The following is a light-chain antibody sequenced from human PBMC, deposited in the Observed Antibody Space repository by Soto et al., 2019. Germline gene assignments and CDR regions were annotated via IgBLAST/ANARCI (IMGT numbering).Light chain of an antibody. V-gene: IGKV3-20*01. Sequence: EIVLTQSPGTPSLSPGERATLSCRASQSVSNNYLAWYQQKPGQAPRLLICGASNRATGIPDRFSGSGSGTDFTLTISRLEPEDFAVFYCQQYGSSITFGQGTRLEIK. J-gene: IGKJ5*01. CDR1: QSVSNNY. CDR3: QQYGSSIT. CDR2: GAS.